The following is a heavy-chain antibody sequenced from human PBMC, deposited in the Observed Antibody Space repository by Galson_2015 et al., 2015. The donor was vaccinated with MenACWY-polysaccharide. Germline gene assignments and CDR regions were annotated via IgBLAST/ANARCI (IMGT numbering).Heavy chain of an antibody. J-gene: IGHJ4*02. CDR3: ARVEKYSGSFYILY. CDR1: DYSIRSGYF. V-gene: IGHV4-38-2*01. Sequence: LTCAVSDYSIRSGYFWGWIRQPPGKGLEWIASIFHSGTTYYNPSLKSRVTISVDTSKNQFSLKLSSVTATDTAVYYCARVEKYSGSFYILYWGQGTLVTASS. D-gene: IGHD1-26*01. CDR2: IFHSGTT.